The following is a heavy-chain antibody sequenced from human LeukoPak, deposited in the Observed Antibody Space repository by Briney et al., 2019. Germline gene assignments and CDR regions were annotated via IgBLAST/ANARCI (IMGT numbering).Heavy chain of an antibody. D-gene: IGHD6-13*01. CDR3: ARATRYSSSPDWFDP. V-gene: IGHV4-59*11. CDR2: IYYSGST. J-gene: IGHJ5*02. Sequence: SETLSLTCTVSGGSISSHYWSWIRQPPGKGLEWIGYIYYSGSTNYNPSLKSRVTISVDTSKNQFSLKLSSVTAADTAVYYCARATRYSSSPDWFDPWGQGTLVTVSS. CDR1: GGSISSHY.